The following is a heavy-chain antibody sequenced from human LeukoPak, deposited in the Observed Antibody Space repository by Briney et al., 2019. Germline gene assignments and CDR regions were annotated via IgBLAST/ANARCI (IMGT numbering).Heavy chain of an antibody. CDR1: GFSFSSYW. D-gene: IGHD1-14*01. Sequence: PGGSLRLSCAASGFSFSSYWMSWVCEAPGKGLEWLSDSKGSGARTYYADFVKGRFTISKDSSKTTVHLQMNSLRGEDTAVYYCAKKYNPGLDPWGQGTLVTVSS. V-gene: IGHV3-23*01. J-gene: IGHJ5*02. CDR3: AKKYNPGLDP. CDR2: SKGSGART.